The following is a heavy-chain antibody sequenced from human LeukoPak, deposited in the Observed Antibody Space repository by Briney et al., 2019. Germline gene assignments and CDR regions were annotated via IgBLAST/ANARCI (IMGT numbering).Heavy chain of an antibody. V-gene: IGHV3-30-3*01. CDR3: ARGAYGSGSYGFDP. J-gene: IGHJ5*02. CDR2: ISYDGSNK. Sequence: GGSLRLSCAASGFTFSSYAMHWFRQAPAKGRGGVAVISYDGSNKYYADSVKGRFTISRDNSKNTLYLQMNSLRAEDTAVYYCARGAYGSGSYGFDPWGQGTLVTVSS. CDR1: GFTFSSYA. D-gene: IGHD3-10*01.